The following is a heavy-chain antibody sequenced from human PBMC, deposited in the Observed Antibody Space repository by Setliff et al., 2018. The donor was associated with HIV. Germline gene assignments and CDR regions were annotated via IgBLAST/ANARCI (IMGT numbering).Heavy chain of an antibody. D-gene: IGHD1-1*01. V-gene: IGHV4-39*07. Sequence: SETLSLTCTVSGGSINSGGYYWVWIRQPALKGLEWIGRIYYSGSTYYNPSLKSRVTISGDTSKNQFSLELTSVTAADTAVYYCARGTRYNGVGNPNWFDPWGQGTLVTVSS. CDR2: IYYSGST. CDR3: ARGTRYNGVGNPNWFDP. CDR1: GGSINSGGYY. J-gene: IGHJ5*02.